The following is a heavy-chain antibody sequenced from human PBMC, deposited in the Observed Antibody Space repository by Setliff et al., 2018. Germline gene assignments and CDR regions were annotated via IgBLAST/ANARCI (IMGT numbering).Heavy chain of an antibody. CDR1: GFSLTSHN. J-gene: IGHJ3*02. CDR3: TRDRSVHQSVWADPDAFDI. Sequence: GGSLRLSCVASGFSLTSHNIHWVSQAPGKGLEWVSSISSMGSYTHFGESVKGRFTMSRDNAHDSVFLQMHSLRVEDTAIYYCTRDRSVHQSVWADPDAFDIWGQGTKVTVSS. CDR2: ISSMGSYT. D-gene: IGHD3-16*02. V-gene: IGHV3-21*01.